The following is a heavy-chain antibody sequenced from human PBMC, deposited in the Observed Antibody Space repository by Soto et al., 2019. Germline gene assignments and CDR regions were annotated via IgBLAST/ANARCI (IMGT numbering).Heavy chain of an antibody. J-gene: IGHJ4*02. D-gene: IGHD2-8*02. CDR3: ARVRESTAAFDY. CDR2: IYPRDSDT. CDR1: GYSFTRYW. V-gene: IGHV5-51*01. Sequence: GESLKISCKGSGYSFTRYWIGWVRQIPGKGLEWMGIIYPRDSDTGYSPSFQGQVTISADKSISTAYLQWSSLKASDTAMYYCARVRESTAAFDYWGQGTLVTVSS.